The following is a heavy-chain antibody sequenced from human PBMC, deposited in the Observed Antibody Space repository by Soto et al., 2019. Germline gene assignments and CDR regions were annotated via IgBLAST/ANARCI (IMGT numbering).Heavy chain of an antibody. D-gene: IGHD4-17*01. V-gene: IGHV3-23*01. CDR2: IRGSGDST. J-gene: IGHJ6*03. CDR3: VKHGDFGQYFYYMDV. Sequence: EVQLLESGGGLVQPGGSLRLSFAASGFTFSSYAMSWVRQAPGKGLEWVSAIRGSGDSTYYEDSVKGRFTISRDNSKNTLYLQMTSLRAEDTAVYSCVKHGDFGQYFYYMDVWGKGTTVTVS. CDR1: GFTFSSYA.